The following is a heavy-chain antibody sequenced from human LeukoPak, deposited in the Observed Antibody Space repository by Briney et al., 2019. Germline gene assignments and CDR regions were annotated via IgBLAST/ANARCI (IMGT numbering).Heavy chain of an antibody. J-gene: IGHJ4*02. D-gene: IGHD3-10*01. CDR3: ARSRGSGNLFDY. V-gene: IGHV4-59*08. CDR2: IYYSGST. Sequence: SETLSLTCTVSGGSISSYYWSWIRQPPGKGLEWIGYIYYSGSTNYNPSLKSRVTISVDTSKNQFSLKLSSVTAADTAVYYCARSRGSGNLFDYWGQGTLVTVSS. CDR1: GGSISSYY.